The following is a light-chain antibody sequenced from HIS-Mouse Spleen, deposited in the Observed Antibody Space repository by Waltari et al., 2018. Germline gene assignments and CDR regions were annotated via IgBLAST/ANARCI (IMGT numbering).Light chain of an antibody. Sequence: SYELTQPPSVSVSPGQTARTTCSGDACPKTYAYWYQQKSGQAPVLVIYEDSKRPSGIPERFSGSSSGTMATLTISGAQVEDEADYYCYSTDSSGNHRVFGGGTKLTVL. CDR1: ACPKTY. V-gene: IGLV3-10*01. J-gene: IGLJ2*01. CDR3: YSTDSSGNHRV. CDR2: EDS.